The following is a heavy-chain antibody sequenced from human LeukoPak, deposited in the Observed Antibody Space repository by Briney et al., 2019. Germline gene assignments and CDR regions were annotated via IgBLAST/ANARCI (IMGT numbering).Heavy chain of an antibody. D-gene: IGHD3-3*01. Sequence: SETLSLTCTVSGGSISSSSYYWGWIRQPPGKGLEWIGSIYYSGSTNYNPSLKSRVTMSVDTSKNQFSLKLSSVTAADTAVYYCAREANRRFLEWLLDYWGQGTLVTVSS. V-gene: IGHV4-39*07. CDR3: AREANRRFLEWLLDY. CDR2: IYYSGST. J-gene: IGHJ4*02. CDR1: GGSISSSSYY.